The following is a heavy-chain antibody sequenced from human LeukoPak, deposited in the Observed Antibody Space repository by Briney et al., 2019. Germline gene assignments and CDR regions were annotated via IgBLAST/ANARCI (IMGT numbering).Heavy chain of an antibody. V-gene: IGHV1-2*02. J-gene: IGHJ4*02. CDR2: INPNSGDK. Sequence: ASVKVSCKASGYTFSGYYLHWVRQAPGQGLQWVGWINPNSGDKHYAQMFQGRVTMTRDTSINTAYMELRRVRSDGTAVYYCAKSAQYSRAWFTGSFDFWGQGTLVPVSS. CDR1: GYTFSGYY. D-gene: IGHD6-13*01. CDR3: AKSAQYSRAWFTGSFDF.